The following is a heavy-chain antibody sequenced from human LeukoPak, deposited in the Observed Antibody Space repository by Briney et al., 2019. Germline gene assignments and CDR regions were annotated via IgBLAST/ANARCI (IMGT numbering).Heavy chain of an antibody. D-gene: IGHD1-1*01. CDR1: GFTFSSYA. CDR3: ARGITTGRFFDY. V-gene: IGHV3-30*04. CDR2: ISSDGSHK. J-gene: IGHJ4*02. Sequence: GGSLRLSCAASGFTFSSYAIHCVRHAPGKGLEWVAVISSDGSHKYYADSVRGRFTISRDNSKNTLSLQMNSLRTDDTAVYYCARGITTGRFFDYWGQGTLVTVSS.